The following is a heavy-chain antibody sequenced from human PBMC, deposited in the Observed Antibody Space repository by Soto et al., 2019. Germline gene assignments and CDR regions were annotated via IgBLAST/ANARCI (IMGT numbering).Heavy chain of an antibody. CDR3: ARDRPRYCSGGSCASNY. Sequence: ASVKVSCKASGYTFTSYGISWVRQAPGQGLEWMGWISAYNGNTNYAQKLQGRVTMTTDTSTSTAYMELRSLRSDDTAVYYCARDRPRYCSGGSCASNYWGQGPLVTVYS. J-gene: IGHJ4*02. CDR1: GYTFTSYG. V-gene: IGHV1-18*04. CDR2: ISAYNGNT. D-gene: IGHD2-15*01.